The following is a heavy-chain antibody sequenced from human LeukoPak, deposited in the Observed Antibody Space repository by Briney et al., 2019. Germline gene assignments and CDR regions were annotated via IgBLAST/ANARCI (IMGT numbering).Heavy chain of an antibody. CDR3: ATGSDFYYDS. CDR1: GFSFTRNC. Sequence: GRSLRLSCTASGFSFTRNCMHWVRQAPGKGLEGVAAIPHDGSRALYADSVKGRFIISRDNSKNTQYLQMNSLRIEDSAVYYCATGSDFYYDSWGQGILVTVSS. CDR2: IPHDGSRA. V-gene: IGHV3-30-3*01. D-gene: IGHD1-26*01. J-gene: IGHJ5*01.